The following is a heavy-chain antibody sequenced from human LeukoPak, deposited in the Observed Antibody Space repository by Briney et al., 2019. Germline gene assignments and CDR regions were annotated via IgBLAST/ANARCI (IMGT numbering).Heavy chain of an antibody. CDR3: ANEYSSGPRE. CDR1: GFTFSSYA. CDR2: LSGSGGST. J-gene: IGHJ4*02. D-gene: IGHD6-19*01. V-gene: IGHV3-23*01. Sequence: GGSLRLSCAASGFTFSSYAMSWVRQAPGKGLEWVSGLSGSGGSTYHADSVKGRFTISRDNSKNTLYLQMNGLRAEDTAVYYCANEYSSGPREWGQGTLVTVSS.